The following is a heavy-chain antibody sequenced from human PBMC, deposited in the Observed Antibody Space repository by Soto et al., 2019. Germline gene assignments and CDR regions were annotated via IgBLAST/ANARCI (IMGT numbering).Heavy chain of an antibody. CDR1: GFTFSSYA. CDR2: ISWNSGSI. D-gene: IGHD4-17*01. Sequence: PGGSLRLSCAASGFTFSSYAMHWVRQAPGKGLEWVSGISWNSGSIGYADSVKGRFTISRDNAKNSLYLQMNSLRAEDTALYYCPKDLTLDYGDFLDYFDYWGQGTLVTVPS. V-gene: IGHV3-9*01. J-gene: IGHJ4*02. CDR3: PKDLTLDYGDFLDYFDY.